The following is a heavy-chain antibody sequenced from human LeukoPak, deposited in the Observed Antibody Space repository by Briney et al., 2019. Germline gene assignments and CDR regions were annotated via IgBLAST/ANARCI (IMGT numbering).Heavy chain of an antibody. D-gene: IGHD6-13*01. CDR3: ASFSAIAAASFDY. CDR2: ISSSGSTI. CDR1: GGSFSGYY. V-gene: IGHV3-11*04. J-gene: IGHJ4*02. Sequence: LSLTCAVYGGSFSGYYWSWIRQPPGKGLEWVSYISSSGSTIYYADSVKGRFTISRDNAKNSLYLQMNSLRAEDTAVYYCASFSAIAAASFDYWGQGTLVTVSS.